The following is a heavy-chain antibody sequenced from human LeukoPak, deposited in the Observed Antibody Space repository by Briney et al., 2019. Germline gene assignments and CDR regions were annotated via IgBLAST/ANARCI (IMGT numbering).Heavy chain of an antibody. CDR3: ARTPIYDILTGPDY. D-gene: IGHD3-9*01. CDR2: IYYSGST. V-gene: IGHV4-30-4*08. CDR1: GGSISSGDYY. J-gene: IGHJ4*02. Sequence: SGTLSLTCTVSGGSISSGDYYWSWIRQPPGKGLEWNGYIYYSGSTYYNPSLKSRVTISVDTSKNQFSLKLSSVTAADTAVYYCARTPIYDILTGPDYWGQGTLVTVSS.